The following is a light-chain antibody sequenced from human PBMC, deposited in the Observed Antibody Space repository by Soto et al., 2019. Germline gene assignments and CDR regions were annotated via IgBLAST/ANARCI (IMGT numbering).Light chain of an antibody. Sequence: QSVLTQPPSASGTPGQRVTISCSGSSSNIGSNTVNWYQQLPGTAPKLLIYSNNQRPSGVPDRFSGSKSGTSASLAISGVQCEEEADYYCAAWDDSRDGRVVFGGGTKLTVL. CDR1: SSNIGSNT. J-gene: IGLJ2*01. V-gene: IGLV1-44*01. CDR2: SNN. CDR3: AAWDDSRDGRVV.